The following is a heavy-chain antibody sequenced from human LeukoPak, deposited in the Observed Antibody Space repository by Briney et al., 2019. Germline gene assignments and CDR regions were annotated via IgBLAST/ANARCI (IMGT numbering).Heavy chain of an antibody. CDR3: AKGAEAGKVDWFDP. CDR2: ITGYGAT. CDR1: GFTFNNFA. Sequence: PGGSLRLSCAASGFTFNNFAMMWVRQAPGTGLQWVSTITGYGATFYADSVRGRFTIFRDTSMNTLFLQMNSLGAEDTAVYYCAKGAEAGKVDWFDPWGQGTLVTVSS. V-gene: IGHV3-23*01. J-gene: IGHJ5*02. D-gene: IGHD6-13*01.